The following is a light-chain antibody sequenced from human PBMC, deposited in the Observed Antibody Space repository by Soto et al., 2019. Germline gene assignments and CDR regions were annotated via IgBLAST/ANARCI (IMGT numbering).Light chain of an antibody. J-gene: IGKJ5*01. Sequence: EIVLTQSPATLSLSPGERATLSCRASQSVSSYLAWYQQKPGQAPRLLIYDASNRATGIPARFSGSGSGTDFTLTISSLEPEDFAVYYCQQYNNWPPITVGQGTRLETK. CDR2: DAS. CDR3: QQYNNWPPIT. CDR1: QSVSSY. V-gene: IGKV3-11*01.